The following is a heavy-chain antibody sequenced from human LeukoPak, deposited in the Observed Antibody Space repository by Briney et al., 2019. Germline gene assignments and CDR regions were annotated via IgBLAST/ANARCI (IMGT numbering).Heavy chain of an antibody. D-gene: IGHD4-17*01. CDR2: IYWSDER. Sequence: VSGPTLVKPTQTLTLTCTFSGFSLSTVGVGVGWIRQPPGKALEWLALIYWSDERRYSPSLSSRLTITKDTSHNQVVLTMTNMDPVDTATYYCKPDAVTTAFDYWSQGTLVTVPS. CDR3: KPDAVTTAFDY. V-gene: IGHV2-5*01. J-gene: IGHJ4*02. CDR1: GFSLSTVGVG.